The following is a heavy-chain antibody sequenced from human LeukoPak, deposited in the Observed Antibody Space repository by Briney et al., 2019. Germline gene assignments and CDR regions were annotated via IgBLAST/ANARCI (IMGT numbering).Heavy chain of an antibody. Sequence: ASVKVSCTASGYTFTSYGISWVRQAPGQGLEWMGWISAYNGNTNYAQKLQGRVTMTTDTSTSTAYMELRSLRSDDTTVYYCARDSLGYCTNGVCYPADYWGQGTLVTVSS. CDR2: ISAYNGNT. J-gene: IGHJ4*02. CDR1: GYTFTSYG. CDR3: ARDSLGYCTNGVCYPADY. D-gene: IGHD2-8*01. V-gene: IGHV1-18*01.